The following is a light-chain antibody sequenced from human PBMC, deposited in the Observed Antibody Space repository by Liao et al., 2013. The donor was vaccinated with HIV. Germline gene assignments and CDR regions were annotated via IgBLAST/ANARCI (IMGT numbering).Light chain of an antibody. V-gene: IGLV3-21*01. J-gene: IGLJ1*01. Sequence: SYVLTQPPSVSVAPGKAAVITCGGDNIGARTVHWHQQKPGQAPVLVIYYDGDRPSGIPARFSASNSGNTATLIISRVEAGDEADYYCQVWGGPSGDYVFGPGTKVTVL. CDR1: NIGART. CDR3: QVWGGPSGDYV. CDR2: YDG.